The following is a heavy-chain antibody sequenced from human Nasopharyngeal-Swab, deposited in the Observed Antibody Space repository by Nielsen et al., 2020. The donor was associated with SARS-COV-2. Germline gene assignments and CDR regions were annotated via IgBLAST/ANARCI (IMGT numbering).Heavy chain of an antibody. CDR2: ISGADDST. CDR1: GFTFDDYA. V-gene: IGHV3-43*02. CDR3: AKDRDSGDDSGEYYHYYGMDV. Sequence: GESLKISCAASGFTFDDYAMHWVRQAPGKGLEWVSLISGADDSTKYADSVKGRFTISRDNSKNTLDLQMNSLRAEDTAMYYCAKDRDSGDDSGEYYHYYGMDVWGQGTSVTVS. J-gene: IGHJ6*02. D-gene: IGHD5-12*01.